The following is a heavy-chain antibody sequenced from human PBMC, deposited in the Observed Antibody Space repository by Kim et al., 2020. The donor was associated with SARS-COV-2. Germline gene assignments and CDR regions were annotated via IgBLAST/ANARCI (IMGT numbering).Heavy chain of an antibody. CDR3: ARVNLVVEMATIVLNWYFDL. CDR2: IKQDGSEK. CDR1: GFTFSSYW. D-gene: IGHD5-12*01. Sequence: GGSLRLSCAASGFTFSSYWMSWVRQAPGKGLEWVANIKQDGSEKYYVDSVKGRFTISRDNAKNSLYLQMNSLRAEDTAVYYCARVNLVVEMATIVLNWYFDLWGRGTLVTVSS. J-gene: IGHJ2*01. V-gene: IGHV3-7*01.